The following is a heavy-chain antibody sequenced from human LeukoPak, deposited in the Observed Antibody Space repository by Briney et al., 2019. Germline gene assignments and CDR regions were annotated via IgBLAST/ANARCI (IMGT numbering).Heavy chain of an antibody. V-gene: IGHV3-7*01. J-gene: IGHJ4*02. CDR2: IKQDGSEK. CDR1: GFTFSSYW. CDR3: ARDLSHYDFWSGYYN. Sequence: GGSLRLSCAASGFTFSSYWMSWVRQAPGKGLEWVANIKQDGSEKYYVDSVKGRFTISRDNAKNSLYLQMNSLRAEDTAVYYCARDLSHYDFWSGYYNWGQGTLVTVSS. D-gene: IGHD3-3*01.